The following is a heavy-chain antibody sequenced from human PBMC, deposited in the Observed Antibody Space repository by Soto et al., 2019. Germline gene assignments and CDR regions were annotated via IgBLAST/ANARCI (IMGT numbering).Heavy chain of an antibody. CDR2: INHSGST. Sequence: SETLSLTWTFAGFSISSGDYCWSWIRQPPGKGLEWIGEINHSGSTNYNPSLKSRVTISVDTSKNQFSLKLSSVTAADTAVYYCARGLKGSWWLLGWFDYWGQGTLVTVSS. CDR3: ARGLKGSWWLLGWFDY. CDR1: GFSISSGDYC. D-gene: IGHD2-21*01. V-gene: IGHV4-39*07. J-gene: IGHJ4*02.